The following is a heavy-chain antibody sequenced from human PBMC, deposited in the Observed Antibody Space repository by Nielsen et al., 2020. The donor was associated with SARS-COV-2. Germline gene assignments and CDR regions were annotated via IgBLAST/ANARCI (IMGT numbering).Heavy chain of an antibody. CDR2: IRSKAYGGTT. CDR1: GFTFSSYA. V-gene: IGHV3-49*03. J-gene: IGHJ4*02. Sequence: GESLKISCAASGFTFSSYAMSWFRQAPGKGLEWVGFIRSKAYGGTTEYAASVKGRFTISRDDSKSIAYLQMNSLKTEDTAVYYCTCGGYSYDYWGQGTLVTVSS. CDR3: TCGGYSYDY. D-gene: IGHD5-18*01.